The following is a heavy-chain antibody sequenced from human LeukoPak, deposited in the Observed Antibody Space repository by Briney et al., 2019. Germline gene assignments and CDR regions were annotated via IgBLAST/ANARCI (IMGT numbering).Heavy chain of an antibody. J-gene: IGHJ4*02. D-gene: IGHD3-3*02. CDR3: TRDCID. Sequence: SETLSLTCIVSGGSITSNSYYWAWVRQSPGQGLEWIGGVYYNGNSYYNPSLKSRATVSDDTSKNQISLRLTSVTAADAAVYYCTRDCIDWGQGTRVTVSS. V-gene: IGHV4-39*07. CDR2: VYYNGNS. CDR1: GGSITSNSYY.